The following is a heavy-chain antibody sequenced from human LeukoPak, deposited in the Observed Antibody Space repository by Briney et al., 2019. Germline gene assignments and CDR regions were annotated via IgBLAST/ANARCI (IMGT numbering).Heavy chain of an antibody. CDR3: AKARSYDSSGYYFYFDY. Sequence: GGSLRLSCAASGFTFDDYAMHWVRQAPGKGLEWVSGISWNGGSIGYADSVKGRFTISRDNAKNSLYLQMNSLRAEDTALYYCAKARSYDSSGYYFYFDYWGQGTLVTVSS. CDR2: ISWNGGSI. V-gene: IGHV3-9*01. J-gene: IGHJ4*02. CDR1: GFTFDDYA. D-gene: IGHD3-22*01.